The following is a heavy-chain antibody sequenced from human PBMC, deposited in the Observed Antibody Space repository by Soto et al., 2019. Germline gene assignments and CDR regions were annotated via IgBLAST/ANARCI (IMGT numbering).Heavy chain of an antibody. D-gene: IGHD6-6*01. CDR2: INAGNGNT. Sequence: ASVKVSCKASGYTFTSYAMHWVRQAPGQRLEWMGWINAGNGNTKYSQKFQGRVTITRDTSASTAYMELSSLRSEDTAVYYCARDHSNSFPDHYYYYYGMDVWGQGTTVTVSS. CDR3: ARDHSNSFPDHYYYYYGMDV. J-gene: IGHJ6*02. V-gene: IGHV1-3*01. CDR1: GYTFTSYA.